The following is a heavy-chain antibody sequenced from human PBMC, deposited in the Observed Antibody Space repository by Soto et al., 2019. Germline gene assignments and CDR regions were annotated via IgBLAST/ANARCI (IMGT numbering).Heavy chain of an antibody. D-gene: IGHD3-22*01. CDR3: ARDRHYYDSSGPPPGS. Sequence: LRLSCAASGFTFSSYAMHWVRQAPGKGLEWVAVISYDGSNKYYADSVKGRFTISRDNSKNTLYLQMNSLRAEDTAVYYCARDRHYYDSSGPPPGSWGQGTLVTVSS. J-gene: IGHJ5*02. CDR1: GFTFSSYA. V-gene: IGHV3-30-3*01. CDR2: ISYDGSNK.